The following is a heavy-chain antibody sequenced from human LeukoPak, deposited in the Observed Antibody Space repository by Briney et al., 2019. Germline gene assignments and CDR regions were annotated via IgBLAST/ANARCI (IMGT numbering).Heavy chain of an antibody. V-gene: IGHV3-23*01. CDR3: TTDSPGIWYFDL. Sequence: GGSLRLSCAASGFTFRSYAMSWVRQAPGKGLEWVSAISGSGGSTYYADSVKGRFTISRDNSKNTLYLQMNSLKTEDTAVYYCTTDSPGIWYFDLWGRGTLVTVSS. J-gene: IGHJ2*01. D-gene: IGHD1-26*01. CDR1: GFTFRSYA. CDR2: ISGSGGST.